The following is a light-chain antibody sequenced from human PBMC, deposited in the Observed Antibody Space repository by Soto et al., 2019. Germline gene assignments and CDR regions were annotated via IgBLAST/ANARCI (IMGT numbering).Light chain of an antibody. Sequence: EIVLTQSPGTLSLSPGERATLSCKASQTVQFNYVAWYQQKPGQPPRLLIYGEFNRATGIPARFSGSGSETDFTLTISSLEPEDSAVYYCKQRASWVTFGQRTRLEIK. CDR1: QTVQFNY. V-gene: IGKV3-11*01. CDR2: GEF. J-gene: IGKJ5*01. CDR3: KQRASWVT.